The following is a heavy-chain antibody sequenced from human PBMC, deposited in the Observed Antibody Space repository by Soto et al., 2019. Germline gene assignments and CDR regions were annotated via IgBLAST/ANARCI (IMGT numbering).Heavy chain of an antibody. V-gene: IGHV4-4*07. CDR3: VRASMPKAHFDS. Sequence: SETLSLTCTVSGGSIRGYYWSWIRQSAGMGLEWIGRMHTSGSTNYNPSLKSRVTFSVDMSKNQISLKLTSVTAADTALYYCVRASMPKAHFDSWXQGTLVTVSS. D-gene: IGHD2-2*01. CDR2: MHTSGST. J-gene: IGHJ4*02. CDR1: GGSIRGYY.